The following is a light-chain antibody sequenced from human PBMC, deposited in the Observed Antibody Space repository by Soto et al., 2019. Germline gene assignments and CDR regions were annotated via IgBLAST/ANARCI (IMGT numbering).Light chain of an antibody. J-gene: IGKJ3*01. CDR3: QQYNTWPPFT. CDR1: QSVSTN. V-gene: IGKV3-15*01. Sequence: EIVMTQSPATLSVSPGERAILSCRASQSVSTNLAWYQQKPGQAPRLLIYGASTRATGIPARFSGWGSGTEFTLTISSLQSEDFGLYYCQQYNTWPPFTFGPGTTVDIK. CDR2: GAS.